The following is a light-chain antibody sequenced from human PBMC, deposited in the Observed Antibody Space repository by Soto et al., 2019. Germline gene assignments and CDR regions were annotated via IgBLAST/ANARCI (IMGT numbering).Light chain of an antibody. V-gene: IGKV3-20*01. Sequence: NVFTQSPSTPSFSPGERATPPCRARQSISSSYLAWYQQKPGQAPRLLIYGPSSRATGIPDRFSGSGSGTDFTLTINRLEPEDFAVYYCQQYDSSPRTFGQGTKVEIK. CDR3: QQYDSSPRT. J-gene: IGKJ1*01. CDR2: GPS. CDR1: QSISSSY.